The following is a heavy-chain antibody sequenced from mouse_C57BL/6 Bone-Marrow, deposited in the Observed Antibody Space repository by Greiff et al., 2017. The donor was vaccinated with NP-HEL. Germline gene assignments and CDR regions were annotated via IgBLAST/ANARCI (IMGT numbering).Heavy chain of an antibody. D-gene: IGHD3-2*02. Sequence: QVQLQQPGAELVMPGASVKLSCKASGYTFTSYWMHWVKQRPGQGLEWIGEIDPSDSYTNYNQKFKGKSTLTVDKSSSTAYMQLSSLTSEDSAVYYCARKLRLREDWFAYWGQGTLVTVSA. CDR3: ARKLRLREDWFAY. CDR1: GYTFTSYW. CDR2: IDPSDSYT. V-gene: IGHV1-69*01. J-gene: IGHJ3*01.